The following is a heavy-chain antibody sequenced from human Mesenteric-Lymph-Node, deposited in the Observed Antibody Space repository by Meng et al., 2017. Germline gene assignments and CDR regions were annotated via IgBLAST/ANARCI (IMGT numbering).Heavy chain of an antibody. Sequence: GESLKISCAASGLTVTTSYMSWVRQAPGKGMEWVSIIYNAGNTNYADSVKGRFSISRDNSKNTVHLQMNSLRAEDTAVYYCATYPLRFLEWLREMGDYWSQGTLVTVSS. D-gene: IGHD3-3*01. J-gene: IGHJ4*02. CDR2: IYNAGNT. CDR3: ATYPLRFLEWLREMGDY. V-gene: IGHV3-66*01. CDR1: GLTVTTSY.